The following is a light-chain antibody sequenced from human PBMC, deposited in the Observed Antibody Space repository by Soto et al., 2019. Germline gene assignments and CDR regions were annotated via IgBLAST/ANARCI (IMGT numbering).Light chain of an antibody. Sequence: DIQMTQSPSTLSASVGDRVTITCRASQSISSWLAWYQQKPGKAPNPLIYKASSLESGVPSRFSGSGSGTEFTLTVSSPQPDDFATYYCQQYDSYPLTFGGGTKVEIK. V-gene: IGKV1-5*03. CDR1: QSISSW. J-gene: IGKJ4*01. CDR3: QQYDSYPLT. CDR2: KAS.